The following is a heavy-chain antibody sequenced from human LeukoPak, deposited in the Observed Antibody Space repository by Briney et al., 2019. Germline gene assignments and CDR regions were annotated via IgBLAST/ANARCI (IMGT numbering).Heavy chain of an antibody. J-gene: IGHJ6*03. CDR2: IYYSGST. Sequence: PSETLSLTCTVSGGSISSYYWSWIRQPPGKGLEWIGYIYYSGSTNYNPSLKSRVTISVGTSKNQFSLKLSSVTAAGTAVYYCARSYSSSWYITQYYYYMDVWGKGTTVTVSS. D-gene: IGHD6-13*01. V-gene: IGHV4-59*01. CDR3: ARSYSSSWYITQYYYYMDV. CDR1: GGSISSYY.